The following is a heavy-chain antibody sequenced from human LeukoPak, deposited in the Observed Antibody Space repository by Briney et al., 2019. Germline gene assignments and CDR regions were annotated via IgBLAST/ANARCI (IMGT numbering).Heavy chain of an antibody. D-gene: IGHD6-19*01. J-gene: IGHJ3*02. Sequence: SETLSLTCAVYGGSFSGYYWSWIRQPPGKGLEWIGGINHSGSTNYNPSLKSRVTRSVDTSKHQFSLTLSSVTAADTAVYYCAIILMGRIAVAGTNAFDIRGQGTMVTVSS. CDR1: GGSFSGYY. V-gene: IGHV4-34*01. CDR2: INHSGST. CDR3: AIILMGRIAVAGTNAFDI.